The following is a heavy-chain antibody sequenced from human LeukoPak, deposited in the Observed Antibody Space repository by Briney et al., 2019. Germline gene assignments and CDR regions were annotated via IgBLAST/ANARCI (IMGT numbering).Heavy chain of an antibody. J-gene: IGHJ5*02. CDR2: IYYSGIT. D-gene: IGHD6-6*01. V-gene: IGHV4-39*01. CDR3: ARHIGSSSWFDT. CDR1: GGSISSSNDY. Sequence: PSETLSLTCIVSGGSISSSNDYWGWIRQPQGKGLEWIVYIYYSGITYYNPSLNTRLTISVHTSKNPFSLNLISVTAAHTAVYYCARHIGSSSWFDTWGQGPLVPVS.